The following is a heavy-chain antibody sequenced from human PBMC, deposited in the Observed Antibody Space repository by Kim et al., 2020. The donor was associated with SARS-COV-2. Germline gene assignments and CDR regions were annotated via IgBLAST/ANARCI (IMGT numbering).Heavy chain of an antibody. V-gene: IGHV2-26*01. Sequence: STSLQTMLTISRDTSKSQVVLTMTNMDPVDTATYYCARIRTNGWADFDYWGQGTLVTVSS. D-gene: IGHD2-8*01. J-gene: IGHJ4*02. CDR3: ARIRTNGWADFDY.